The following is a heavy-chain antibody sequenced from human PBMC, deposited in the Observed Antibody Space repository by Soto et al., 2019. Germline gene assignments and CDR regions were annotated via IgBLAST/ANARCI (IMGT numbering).Heavy chain of an antibody. Sequence: GASVKVSCKASGFTFTSSAVQWVRQARGQRLEWIGWIVVGSGNTNYAQKFQERVTITRDMSTSTAYIELSSLRSEDTAVYYCAEDIGGYYYHWFDPWGQVYLVTVSA. J-gene: IGHJ5*02. V-gene: IGHV1-58*01. CDR3: AEDIGGYYYHWFDP. CDR1: GFTFTSSA. D-gene: IGHD3-22*01. CDR2: IVVGSGNT.